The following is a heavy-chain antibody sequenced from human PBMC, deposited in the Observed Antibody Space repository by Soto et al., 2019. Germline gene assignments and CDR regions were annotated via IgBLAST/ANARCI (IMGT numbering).Heavy chain of an antibody. Sequence: ASVKVSCKASGYTFTSNSIGWVRQAPGQGLEWMGWINVYNGNTKYAQQLQGRVTLTTDTSTSTAYMDLRSLRSDDTAVYYCARVSDCTNGVCYLRVQDWFDPWGQGTPVTVSS. CDR3: ARVSDCTNGVCYLRVQDWFDP. CDR2: INVYNGNT. V-gene: IGHV1-18*04. D-gene: IGHD2-8*01. J-gene: IGHJ5*02. CDR1: GYTFTSNS.